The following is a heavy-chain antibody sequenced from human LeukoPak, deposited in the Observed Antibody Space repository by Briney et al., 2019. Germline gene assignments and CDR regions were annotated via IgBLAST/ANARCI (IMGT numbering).Heavy chain of an antibody. CDR3: ARENYGGKFLQH. D-gene: IGHD4-23*01. V-gene: IGHV4-39*02. CDR2: IYYSGST. J-gene: IGHJ1*01. CDR1: GGSISSSSYY. Sequence: PSETLSLTCTVSGGSISSSSYYWGWIRQPPGKGLEWIGSIYYSGSTYYNPSLKSRVTISVDTSKNQFSLKLSSVTAADTAVYYCARENYGGKFLQHWGQGTLVTVSS.